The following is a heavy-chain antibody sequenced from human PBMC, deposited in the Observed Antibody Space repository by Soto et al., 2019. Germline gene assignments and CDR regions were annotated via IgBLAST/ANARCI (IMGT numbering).Heavy chain of an antibody. Sequence: QITLKESGPTLVKPTQTLTLTCTFSGFSLSTSGVGVGWIRQPPGKALEWLALIYWNDDKRYSPSLKSRHTIPKATSTNQVVLTMTNMDPLDTATYSCAPRRRPVRWFGELLYGPLTWFAPWGQGTLVTVSS. CDR3: APRRRPVRWFGELLYGPLTWFAP. J-gene: IGHJ5*02. CDR2: IYWNDDK. D-gene: IGHD3-10*01. CDR1: GFSLSTSGVG. V-gene: IGHV2-5*01.